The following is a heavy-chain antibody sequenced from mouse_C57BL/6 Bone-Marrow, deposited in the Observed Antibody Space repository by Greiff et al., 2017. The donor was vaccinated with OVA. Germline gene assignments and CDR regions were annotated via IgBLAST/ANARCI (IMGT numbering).Heavy chain of an antibody. V-gene: IGHV1-7*01. Sequence: QVHVKQSGAELAKPGASVKLSCKASGYTFTSYWMHWVNQRPGQGLEWIGYINPSSGYTKYNQKFKDKATLTADKSSSTAYMQLSRLTYEDSAVYYCARSGNWEDYFDYWGQGTTLTVSS. CDR3: ARSGNWEDYFDY. D-gene: IGHD4-1*01. CDR2: INPSSGYT. CDR1: GYTFTSYW. J-gene: IGHJ2*01.